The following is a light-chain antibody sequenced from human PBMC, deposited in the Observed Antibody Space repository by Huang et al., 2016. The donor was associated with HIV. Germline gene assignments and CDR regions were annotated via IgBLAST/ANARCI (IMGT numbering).Light chain of an antibody. V-gene: IGKV4-1*01. J-gene: IGKJ2*01. Sequence: DIVMTQSPESLAVSLGERATINCKSSQSILYNSSNKNYLTWYQQKPGQPPKLLIYWASTRESGVPDRFSGSGSGTDFTLTISSLQAEDVAVYYCQQYYSAPLTFGQGTKLEIK. CDR1: QSILYNSSNKNY. CDR2: WAS. CDR3: QQYYSAPLT.